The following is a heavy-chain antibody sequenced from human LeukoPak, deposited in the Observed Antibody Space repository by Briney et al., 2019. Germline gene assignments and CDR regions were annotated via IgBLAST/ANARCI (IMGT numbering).Heavy chain of an antibody. Sequence: SQTLSLTCAISGDSFSSNSAAWNWIRQSPSRGLEWLGRTYYRSKWYNDYAVSVKSRITINPDTSKNQFSLQLNSVTPEDTAVYYCARALRGYSYGNYYFDYWGQGTLVTVSS. J-gene: IGHJ4*02. D-gene: IGHD5-18*01. V-gene: IGHV6-1*01. CDR3: ARALRGYSYGNYYFDY. CDR1: GDSFSSNSAA. CDR2: TYYRSKWYN.